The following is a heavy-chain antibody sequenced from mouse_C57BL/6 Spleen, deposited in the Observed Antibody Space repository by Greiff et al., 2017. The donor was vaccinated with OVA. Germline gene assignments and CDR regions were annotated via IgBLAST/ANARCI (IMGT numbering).Heavy chain of an antibody. V-gene: IGHV5-9-1*02. J-gene: IGHJ4*01. Sequence: DVMLVESGEGLVKPGGSLKLSCAASGFTFSSYAMSWVRQTPEKRLEWVAYISSGGDYIYYADPVKGRFTISRDNARNTLYLQMSSLKSEDTAMYYCTRDRDYDAMDYWGQGTSVTVSS. CDR1: GFTFSSYA. CDR2: ISSGGDYI. D-gene: IGHD1-1*02. CDR3: TRDRDYDAMDY.